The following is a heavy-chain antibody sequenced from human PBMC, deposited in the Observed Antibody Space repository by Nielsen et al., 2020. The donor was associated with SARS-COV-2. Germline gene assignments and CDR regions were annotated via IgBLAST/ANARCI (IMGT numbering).Heavy chain of an antibody. CDR1: GFTFSSYS. V-gene: IGHV3-21*01. Sequence: GESLKISCAASGFTFSSYSMNWVRQAPGKGLEWVSSISSSSSYIYYADSVKGRFTISRDNAKNSLYLQMNSLRAEDTAVYYCARDGYNSGYFDYWGQGTLVTVSS. CDR2: ISSSSSYI. D-gene: IGHD5-24*01. CDR3: ARDGYNSGYFDY. J-gene: IGHJ4*02.